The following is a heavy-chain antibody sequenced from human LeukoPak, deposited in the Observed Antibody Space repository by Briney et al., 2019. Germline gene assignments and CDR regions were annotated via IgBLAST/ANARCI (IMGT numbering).Heavy chain of an antibody. CDR1: GFTFSSYA. CDR2: ISGNGGST. D-gene: IGHD1-26*01. J-gene: IGHJ4*02. Sequence: GGSLRLSCAASGFTFSSYAMHWVRQAPGKGLEYVSAISGNGGSTYYANSVKGRFTISRDNSKNTLYLQMGSLRAEDMAVYYCARPSSQWELLLPLDYWGQGTLVTVSS. V-gene: IGHV3-64*01. CDR3: ARPSSQWELLLPLDY.